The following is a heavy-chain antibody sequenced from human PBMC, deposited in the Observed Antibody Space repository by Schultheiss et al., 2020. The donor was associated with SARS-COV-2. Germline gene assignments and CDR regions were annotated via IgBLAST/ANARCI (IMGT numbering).Heavy chain of an antibody. CDR2: IIPILGTT. V-gene: IGHV1-69*01. D-gene: IGHD3-3*01. CDR3: ARGSHDFWREAPDQYAMDV. CDR1: GDIFRNYA. J-gene: IGHJ6*02. Sequence: GGSLRLSCKVSGDIFRNYALTWVRLAPGQGLEWMGGIIPILGTTNHAQKFQGRVTLTADESTGTVYMELSSLRSDDSAVYYCARGSHDFWREAPDQYAMDVWGPGTTVTVSS.